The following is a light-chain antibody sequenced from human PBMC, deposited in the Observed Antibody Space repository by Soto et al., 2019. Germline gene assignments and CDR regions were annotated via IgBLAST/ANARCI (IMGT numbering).Light chain of an antibody. CDR2: GAS. CDR1: ESVSTN. Sequence: EIVMTQSPATLSVSPWERVTLSCRASESVSTNLAWYQQKAGQAPRLLIYGASTRATGIPARFSGSGSGTEFTLTISSLQSEDFAVYYCQQYSIWRTFGQGTKVDIK. CDR3: QQYSIWRT. V-gene: IGKV3-15*01. J-gene: IGKJ1*01.